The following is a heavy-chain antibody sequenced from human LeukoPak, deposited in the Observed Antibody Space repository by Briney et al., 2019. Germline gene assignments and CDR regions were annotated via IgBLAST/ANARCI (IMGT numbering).Heavy chain of an antibody. V-gene: IGHV3-30*02. CDR3: ARDLGQYYDTSDNWFDP. J-gene: IGHJ5*02. D-gene: IGHD3-22*01. CDR2: IRYDGSNK. Sequence: GGSLRLSCAASGFTFSSYGMRWVRQVPGKGLEWVAFIRYDGSNKYYADSVKGRFTISRDNAKNTLNLQMNSLRAEDTAVYYCARDLGQYYDTSDNWFDPWGQGTLVTVSS. CDR1: GFTFSSYG.